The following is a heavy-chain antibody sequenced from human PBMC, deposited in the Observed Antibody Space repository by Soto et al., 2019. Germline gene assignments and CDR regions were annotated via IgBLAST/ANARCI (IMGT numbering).Heavy chain of an antibody. CDR1: GFTFSSYA. D-gene: IGHD6-6*01. CDR2: ISGSGGST. J-gene: IGHJ4*02. V-gene: IGHV3-23*01. CDR3: AKDLSTPTVAARPAFDY. Sequence: EVQLLESGGGLVQPGGSLRLSCAASGFTFSSYAMSWVRQAPGKGLEWVSAISGSGGSTYYADSVKGRFTISRDNSKNTLYRQMNSLRAEDTAVYYCAKDLSTPTVAARPAFDYWGQGTLVTVSS.